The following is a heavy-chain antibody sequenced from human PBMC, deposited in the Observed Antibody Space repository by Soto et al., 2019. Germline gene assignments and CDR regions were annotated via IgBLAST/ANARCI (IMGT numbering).Heavy chain of an antibody. CDR2: VSIGGST. CDR1: GFTFSSYA. CDR3: AKRRGAGGYFDY. J-gene: IGHJ4*02. V-gene: IGHV3-23*01. Sequence: PGGSLRPSCAASGFTFSSYAMGWVRQGPGKGLEWVAVVSIGGSTHYADSVRGRFTISRDNSKNTLSLQMNSLTAEDTAVYFCAKRRGAGGYFDYWGQGALVTVSS. D-gene: IGHD2-15*01.